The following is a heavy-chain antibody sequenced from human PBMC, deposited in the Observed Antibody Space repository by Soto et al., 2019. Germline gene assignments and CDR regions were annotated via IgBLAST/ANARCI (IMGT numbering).Heavy chain of an antibody. CDR2: IIPIFGTA. D-gene: IGHD3-22*01. V-gene: IGHV1-69*01. Sequence: QVQLVQSGAEVKKPGSSVKVSCKASGGTFSSYAISWVRQAPGQGLEWMGGIIPIFGTANYAQKFQGRVTIPGDDSTSTAYRELSGRRSGDTAVYYGASYDSRGGDYWGQGTRVTVSS. CDR3: ASYDSRGGDY. CDR1: GGTFSSYA. J-gene: IGHJ4*02.